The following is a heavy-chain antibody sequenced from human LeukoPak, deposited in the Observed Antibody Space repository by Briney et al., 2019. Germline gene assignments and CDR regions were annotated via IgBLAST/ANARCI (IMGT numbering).Heavy chain of an antibody. D-gene: IGHD6-19*01. Sequence: PSETLSLTCAVYGGSFSGYYWSWIRQPPGKGLEWIGEINHSGSTNYNPSLKSRVTISVDTSKNQFSLKLSSVTAADTAVYYCARVSYSSGWVDYWGQGTLVTVSS. J-gene: IGHJ4*02. CDR1: GGSFSGYY. CDR2: INHSGST. CDR3: ARVSYSSGWVDY. V-gene: IGHV4-34*01.